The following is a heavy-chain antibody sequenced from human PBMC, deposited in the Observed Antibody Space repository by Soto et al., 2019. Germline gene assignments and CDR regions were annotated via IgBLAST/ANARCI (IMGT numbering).Heavy chain of an antibody. V-gene: IGHV3-30*18. J-gene: IGHJ6*02. Sequence: LRLSFAASGFTFISYGMHWVRQASGKGLEWVAVISYDGKNKYYADSVKGRFTISRDNSKNTLYLQMNSLRAEDTAVYFCAKGVTTSRYYYYGMDVWGQGTTVTVSS. CDR1: GFTFISYG. CDR2: ISYDGKNK. D-gene: IGHD4-4*01. CDR3: AKGVTTSRYYYYGMDV.